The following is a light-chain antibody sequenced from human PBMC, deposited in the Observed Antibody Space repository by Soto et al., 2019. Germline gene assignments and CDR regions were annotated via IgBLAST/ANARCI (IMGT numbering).Light chain of an antibody. CDR2: GAY. Sequence: DIQMTQSPSSLSASLGDRVTVTCRASQSISTYLNWFHQRPGKAPKLLIYGAYTLQDGVPSRFSGSGSETEFTLTISSLQPEDFATYYCQQSFGAPRTFGQGTRVDIK. V-gene: IGKV1-39*01. J-gene: IGKJ1*01. CDR1: QSISTY. CDR3: QQSFGAPRT.